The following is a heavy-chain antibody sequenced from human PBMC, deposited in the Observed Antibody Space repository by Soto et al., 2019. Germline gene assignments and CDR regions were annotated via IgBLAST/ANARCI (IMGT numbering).Heavy chain of an antibody. CDR1: GYTFSTYD. Sequence: QVQLVQSGPEVKNLGASVKVSCKTSGYTFSTYDISWVRQAPGQGLEWMGWISADNGSTDYAEKVQDRVTMTTDTSTNTAYMELRGLRSDDTAGYFCARDVSISGTRWFDPWGQGTLVTVSS. V-gene: IGHV1-18*04. CDR2: ISADNGST. J-gene: IGHJ5*02. CDR3: ARDVSISGTRWFDP. D-gene: IGHD2-15*01.